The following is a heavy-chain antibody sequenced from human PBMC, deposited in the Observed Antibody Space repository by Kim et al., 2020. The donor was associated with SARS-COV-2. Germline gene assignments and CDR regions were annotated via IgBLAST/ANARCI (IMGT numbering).Heavy chain of an antibody. CDR3: ARALHSGYSSGWYVGY. D-gene: IGHD6-19*01. Sequence: GGSLRLSCAASGFTFSSYAMHWVRQAPGKGLEWVAVISYDGSNKYYADSVKGRFTISRDNSKNTLYLQMNSLRAEDTAVYYCARALHSGYSSGWYVGYWGQGTLVPVSS. CDR1: GFTFSSYA. CDR2: ISYDGSNK. V-gene: IGHV3-30*04. J-gene: IGHJ4*02.